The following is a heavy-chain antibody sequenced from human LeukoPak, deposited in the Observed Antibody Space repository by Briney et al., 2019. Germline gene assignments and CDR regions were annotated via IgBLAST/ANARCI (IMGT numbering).Heavy chain of an antibody. CDR3: ARALSHSLDY. V-gene: IGHV3-7*01. CDR2: IKHDGSEK. CDR1: GFNFSNYC. J-gene: IGHJ4*02. Sequence: GGSLRLSCVVSGFNFSNYCMNCVRQAPGKGLEWVANIKHDGSEKYYVDSVKGRFSISRDNAKKSLYLQMNSLRAEDTAVYYCARALSHSLDYWGQGTLVTVSS.